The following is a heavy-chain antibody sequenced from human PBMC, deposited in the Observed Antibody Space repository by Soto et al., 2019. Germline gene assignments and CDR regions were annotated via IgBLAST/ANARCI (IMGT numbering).Heavy chain of an antibody. CDR3: PPDLAHGSGGSCYHFYSSMPI. V-gene: IGHV3-73*01. Sequence: EVHLVESGGGLVQPGGSLTLSCAASGFTFGDSAIHWVRQASGEGLEWVGRIRAKPNNDATSYGDSVKGRFTISRFDSKNTAYLHVTRLDSEVRAVYFCPPDLAHGSGGSCYHFYSSMPIRGKGTTVTVS. D-gene: IGHD2-15*01. CDR2: IRAKPNNDAT. J-gene: IGHJ6*03. CDR1: GFTFGDSA.